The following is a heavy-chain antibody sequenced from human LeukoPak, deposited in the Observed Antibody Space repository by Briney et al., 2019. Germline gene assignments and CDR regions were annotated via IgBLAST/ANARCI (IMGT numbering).Heavy chain of an antibody. D-gene: IGHD2-2*02. Sequence: SETLSLTCAVSGGSISSGGYSWSWIRQPPGKGLEWIGYIYHSGSTYYNPSLKSRVTISVDRSKNQFSLKLSSVTAADTAVYYCARGPYCSSTSCYMGAFDIWGQGTMVTVSS. CDR2: IYHSGST. J-gene: IGHJ3*02. V-gene: IGHV4-30-2*01. CDR1: GGSISSGGYS. CDR3: ARGPYCSSTSCYMGAFDI.